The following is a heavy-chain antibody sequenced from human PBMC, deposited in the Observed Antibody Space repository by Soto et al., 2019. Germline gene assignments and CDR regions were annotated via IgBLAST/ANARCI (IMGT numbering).Heavy chain of an antibody. CDR2: ITWSSDSM. D-gene: IGHD3-10*01. Sequence: EVQLVESGGGLVQPGRSPRLSCVASGFTFYNHGMHWVRQAPGRGLEWVSGITWSSDSMGYVDSVKGRFTISRDNAKNFLYLQMNSLRPEDTALYYCAKEDSGFSGYMDVWGKGTTVTVSS. CDR3: AKEDSGFSGYMDV. V-gene: IGHV3-9*01. CDR1: GFTFYNHG. J-gene: IGHJ6*03.